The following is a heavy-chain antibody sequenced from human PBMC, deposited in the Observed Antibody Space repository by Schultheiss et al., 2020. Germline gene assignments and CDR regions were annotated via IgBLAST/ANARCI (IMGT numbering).Heavy chain of an antibody. CDR2: INAGNGNT. CDR3: ARSTRGYCSSTSCERSYYYYGMDV. D-gene: IGHD2-2*01. Sequence: AAVKGSCKASGYTFTSYAMHWVRQAPGQRLEWMGWINAGNGNTKYSQKFQGRVTITRDTSASTAYMELSSLRSEDTAVYYCARSTRGYCSSTSCERSYYYYGMDVWGQGTTVTVSS. V-gene: IGHV1-3*01. CDR1: GYTFTSYA. J-gene: IGHJ6*02.